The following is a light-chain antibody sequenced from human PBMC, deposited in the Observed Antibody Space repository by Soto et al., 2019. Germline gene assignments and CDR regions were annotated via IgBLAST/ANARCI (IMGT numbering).Light chain of an antibody. CDR2: KAS. Sequence: DIQMTQSPSTLSGSVGDRVTITCRASQTISSWLAWYQQKPGKAPKLLIYKASTLKSGVPSRFSGSGSGTEFTLTISSLQPDDFATYYCQHHNSYSEAFDQGTKVELK. CDR1: QTISSW. CDR3: QHHNSYSEA. J-gene: IGKJ1*01. V-gene: IGKV1-5*03.